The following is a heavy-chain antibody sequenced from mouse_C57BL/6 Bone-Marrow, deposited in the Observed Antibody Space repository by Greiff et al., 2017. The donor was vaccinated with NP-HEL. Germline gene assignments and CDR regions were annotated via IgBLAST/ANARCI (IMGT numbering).Heavy chain of an antibody. CDR2: IYPSDSEN. D-gene: IGHD2-5*01. V-gene: IGHV1-61*01. Sequence: QVQLQQPGAELVRPGSSVKLSCKASGYTFTSYWMDWVKQRPGQGLEWIGNIYPSDSENHSNQKFKDKATLTVDKYSSTAYLQLSSLTSEVSAVYYCARQGYSNYGDRYYFDYWGQGTTLTVSS. CDR1: GYTFTSYW. J-gene: IGHJ2*01. CDR3: ARQGYSNYGDRYYFDY.